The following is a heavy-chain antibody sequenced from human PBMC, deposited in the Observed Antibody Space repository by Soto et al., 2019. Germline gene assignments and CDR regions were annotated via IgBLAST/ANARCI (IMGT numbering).Heavy chain of an antibody. Sequence: SETLSLTCAVHGGSFTGFYWDWVRQPPGKGLEWIGTIYYSGSTYYNPSLKSRVTISVDTSKNQFSLKLSSVTAADTAVYYCARQFSVYGDYGRYFDFWGQGTLVTVSS. D-gene: IGHD4-17*01. J-gene: IGHJ4*02. CDR1: GGSFTGFY. V-gene: IGHV4-39*01. CDR3: ARQFSVYGDYGRYFDF. CDR2: IYYSGST.